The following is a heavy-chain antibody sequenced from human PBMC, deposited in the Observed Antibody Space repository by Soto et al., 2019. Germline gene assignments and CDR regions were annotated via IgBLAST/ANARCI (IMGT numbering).Heavy chain of an antibody. V-gene: IGHV4-30-2*01. J-gene: IGHJ5*02. Sequence: KPSETLSLTCNMSGDSYSISTYSWSWIRQPPGKALQWIGFIYQSGVTSYNPSLASRVSISLDRSNNQCSLKLKSVTAADMAVYFCAGMPYTSGLRFDPWGPGTLVTVSS. CDR1: GDSYSISTYS. CDR3: AGMPYTSGLRFDP. D-gene: IGHD6-19*01. CDR2: IYQSGVT.